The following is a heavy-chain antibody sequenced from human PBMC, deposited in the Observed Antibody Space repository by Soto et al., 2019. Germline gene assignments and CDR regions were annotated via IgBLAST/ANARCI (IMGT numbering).Heavy chain of an antibody. V-gene: IGHV3-48*01. CDR2: IGSSSSTI. Sequence: PGGSLRLSCAASGFTFSSYSMNWVRQAPGKGLEWLSYIGSSSSTIQYADSVKGRFTISRDNAKNSLYLQMNSLRAEDTAVYYCVRDITTAWFRINFDYWGQGILVTVSS. D-gene: IGHD3-10*01. J-gene: IGHJ4*02. CDR1: GFTFSSYS. CDR3: VRDITTAWFRINFDY.